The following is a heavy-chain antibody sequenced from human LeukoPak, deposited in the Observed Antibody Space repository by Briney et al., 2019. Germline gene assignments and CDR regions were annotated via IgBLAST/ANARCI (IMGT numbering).Heavy chain of an antibody. CDR1: GDSISSSSYY. CDR3: ARTVPAAIVSAFDI. CDR2: IYYSGST. Sequence: SETLSLTCTVSGDSISSSSYYWGWIRQPPGKGLEWIGNIYYSGSTYYNPSLKSRVTISVDTSKNQFSLKLSSVTAADTAVYYCARTVPAAIVSAFDIWGQGTMVTVSS. J-gene: IGHJ3*02. D-gene: IGHD2-2*02. V-gene: IGHV4-39*07.